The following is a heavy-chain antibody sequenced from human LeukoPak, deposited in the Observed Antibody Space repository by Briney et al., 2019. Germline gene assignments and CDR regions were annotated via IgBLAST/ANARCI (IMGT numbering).Heavy chain of an antibody. CDR1: GFTFDGYG. Sequence: GGFLRLSRAASGFTFDGYGMHWVRQAPGKGLEWVSLITWDGGRTYYADSVKGRFTISRDNSKNSLYLHMNSLRPEDTALYYCVKGGSYYGYFDYWGQGTLVTVSS. V-gene: IGHV3-43D*04. J-gene: IGHJ4*03. CDR2: ITWDGGRT. D-gene: IGHD1-26*01. CDR3: VKGGSYYGYFDY.